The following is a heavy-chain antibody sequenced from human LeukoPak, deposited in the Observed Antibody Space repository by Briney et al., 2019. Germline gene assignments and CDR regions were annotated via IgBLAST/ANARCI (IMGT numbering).Heavy chain of an antibody. CDR3: ARDGYDILTGHLIN. Sequence: SETLSLTCTVSGGSITSYYWSWIRQPPGKVVEWIGYIYHTGSSDYNPSLKSRVTISLDTSKNQFSLNLRSVTAADTAVYYCARDGYDILTGHLINWGQGTLVTVSS. D-gene: IGHD3-9*01. CDR1: GGSITSYY. J-gene: IGHJ4*02. V-gene: IGHV4-59*12. CDR2: IYHTGSS.